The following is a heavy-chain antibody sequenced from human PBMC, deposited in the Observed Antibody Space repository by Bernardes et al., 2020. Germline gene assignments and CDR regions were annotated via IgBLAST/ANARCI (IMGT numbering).Heavy chain of an antibody. Sequence: GWSLRLSCAASGFTFSSYWMSWVRQAPGKGLEWVANIKQDGSEKYYVDSVKGRFTISRDNAKNSLYLQMNSLRAEDTAVYYCARDRHTGYSDYWGQGTLVTVSS. V-gene: IGHV3-7*01. CDR2: IKQDGSEK. CDR3: ARDRHTGYSDY. CDR1: GFTFSSYW. J-gene: IGHJ4*02.